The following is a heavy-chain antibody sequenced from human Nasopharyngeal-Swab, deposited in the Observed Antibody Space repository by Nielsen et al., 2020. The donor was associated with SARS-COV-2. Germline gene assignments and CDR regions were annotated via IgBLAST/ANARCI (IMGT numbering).Heavy chain of an antibody. CDR1: GFTFSSYW. D-gene: IGHD6-13*01. Sequence: GGSLRLSCAASGFTFSSYWMSWVRQAPRKGLEWVANIKQDGSEKYYVDSVKGRFTISRDNAKNSLYLQMNSLRAEDTAVYYCSRIAAAGTNAFDIWGQGTMVPVSS. J-gene: IGHJ3*02. CDR2: IKQDGSEK. CDR3: SRIAAAGTNAFDI. V-gene: IGHV3-7*05.